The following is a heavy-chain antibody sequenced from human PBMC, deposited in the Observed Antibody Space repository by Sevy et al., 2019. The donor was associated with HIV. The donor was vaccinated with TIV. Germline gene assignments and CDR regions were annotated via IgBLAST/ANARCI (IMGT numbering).Heavy chain of an antibody. CDR3: AEGGGGHYDPDEIGYYFYYYNMDV. V-gene: IGHV3-23*01. Sequence: GGSLRLSCAVSGFSFDSYGMTWVRQAPGKGLEWVSGISGSGTRTYYADSVKGRFSISRDNSKNRLYLQMNSLRSEDTGIYYVAEGGGGHYDPDEIGYYFYYYNMDVWGKGTTVTVSS. CDR1: GFSFDSYG. D-gene: IGHD3-22*01. CDR2: ISGSGTRT. J-gene: IGHJ6*03.